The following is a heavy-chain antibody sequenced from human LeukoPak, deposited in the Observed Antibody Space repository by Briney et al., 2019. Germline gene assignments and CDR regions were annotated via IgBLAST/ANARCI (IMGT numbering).Heavy chain of an antibody. CDR3: ARMGPSVWGSYRKNWFDP. D-gene: IGHD3-16*02. J-gene: IGHJ5*02. CDR1: GGSFSGYY. V-gene: IGHV4-34*01. CDR2: INHSGST. Sequence: PSETLSLTCAVYGGSFSGYYWSWIRQPPGKGLEWIGEINHSGSTNYNPSLKSRVTISVDTSKNQFSLKLSSVTAADTAVYYCARMGPSVWGSYRKNWFDPWGQGTLVTVSS.